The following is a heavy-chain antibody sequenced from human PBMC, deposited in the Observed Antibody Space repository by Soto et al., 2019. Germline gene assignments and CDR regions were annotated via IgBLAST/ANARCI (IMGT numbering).Heavy chain of an antibody. J-gene: IGHJ6*04. Sequence: SETLSLTCTVSGGSISSYYWIWIRQPPGKGLEWIGYIYYSGSTNYNPSLKSRVTISVDMSKNQFSLKLSSVTAADTAAYYRARQKLTVTTSFPLGDVWGKGTTVTVSS. CDR1: GGSISSYY. V-gene: IGHV4-59*08. CDR3: ARQKLTVTTSFPLGDV. CDR2: IYYSGST. D-gene: IGHD4-17*01.